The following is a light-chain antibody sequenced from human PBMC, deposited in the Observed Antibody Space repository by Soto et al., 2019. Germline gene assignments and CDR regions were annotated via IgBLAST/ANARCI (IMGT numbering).Light chain of an antibody. CDR3: QHYGSLVLT. CDR2: GAS. CDR1: QSVSSSY. J-gene: IGKJ4*01. V-gene: IGKV3-20*01. Sequence: EIVLTQSPGTLSLSPGERATLSCRASQSVSSSYLAWYQQKPGQAPSLLIYGASSRATGIPDRFSGSGSGTVFTLTISRLEPEDFAVYYCQHYGSLVLTFGGGTKVEIK.